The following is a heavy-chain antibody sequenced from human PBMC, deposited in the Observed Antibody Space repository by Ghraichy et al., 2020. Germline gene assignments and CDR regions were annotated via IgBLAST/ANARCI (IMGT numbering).Heavy chain of an antibody. Sequence: SQTLSLTCAVYGGSFSGYYWSWIRQPPGKGLEWIGEINHSGSTNYNPSLKSRVTISVDTSKNQFSLKLSSVTAADTAVYYCARGITIFGVVTPISDPWGQGTLVTVSS. CDR3: ARGITIFGVVTPISDP. J-gene: IGHJ5*02. CDR1: GGSFSGYY. D-gene: IGHD3-3*01. CDR2: INHSGST. V-gene: IGHV4-34*01.